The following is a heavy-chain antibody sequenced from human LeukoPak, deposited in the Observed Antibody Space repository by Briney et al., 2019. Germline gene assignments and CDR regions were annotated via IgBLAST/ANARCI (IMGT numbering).Heavy chain of an antibody. Sequence: ASVKVSCKASGYTFTSYGISWVRQAPGQGLEWMGWISAYNGNTNYAQKLQGRVTMTTDTSTSTAYMELRSLRSDDTAVYYCARVFQGAVTGGEDVWGQGTTVTVSS. CDR1: GYTFTSYG. J-gene: IGHJ6*02. V-gene: IGHV1-18*01. CDR2: ISAYNGNT. CDR3: ARVFQGAVTGGEDV. D-gene: IGHD2-8*02.